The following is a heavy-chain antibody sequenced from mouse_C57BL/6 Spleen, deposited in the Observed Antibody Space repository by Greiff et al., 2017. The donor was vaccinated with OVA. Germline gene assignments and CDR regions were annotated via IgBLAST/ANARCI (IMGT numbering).Heavy chain of an antibody. D-gene: IGHD1-1*01. CDR1: GYTFTDYN. V-gene: IGHV1-22*01. J-gene: IGHJ1*03. Sequence: EVQLQQSGPELAKPGASVKMSCKASGYTFTDYNMHWVKPSHGKSLEWIGYINPNNGGTSYNQKFKGKATFTVNKSSSTTYMELRSLTSEDYAVYYYARRGYYYGSSYGYFDVWGTGTTVTVSS. CDR3: ARRGYYYGSSYGYFDV. CDR2: INPNNGGT.